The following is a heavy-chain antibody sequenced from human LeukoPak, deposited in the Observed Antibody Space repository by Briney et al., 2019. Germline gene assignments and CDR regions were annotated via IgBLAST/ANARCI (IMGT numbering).Heavy chain of an antibody. CDR3: AREDLSYTVTTYFDY. V-gene: IGHV3-7*01. CDR2: IKQDGSEK. D-gene: IGHD4-11*01. Sequence: LTGGSLRLSCVASGFTFSRCWMSWVRQTPGKGLEWVAKIKQDGSEKYYVDSVKGRFTISRDNAKNSLYLQVNSLRAEDTAVYYCAREDLSYTVTTYFDYWGQGTLVTVSS. CDR1: GFTFSRCW. J-gene: IGHJ4*02.